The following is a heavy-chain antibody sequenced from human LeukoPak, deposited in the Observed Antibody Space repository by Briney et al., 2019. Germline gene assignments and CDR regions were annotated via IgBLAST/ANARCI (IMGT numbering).Heavy chain of an antibody. Sequence: ASVKVSCKASGYTFTSYGISWVRQAPGQGLEWMGWISAYNGNTNYAQKLQGRVTMTTDTSTSIAYVELRSLRSDDTAVCYCARDPLSWWQQLGDWFDPWGQGTLVTVSS. CDR3: ARDPLSWWQQLGDWFDP. D-gene: IGHD6-13*01. CDR1: GYTFTSYG. CDR2: ISAYNGNT. J-gene: IGHJ5*02. V-gene: IGHV1-18*01.